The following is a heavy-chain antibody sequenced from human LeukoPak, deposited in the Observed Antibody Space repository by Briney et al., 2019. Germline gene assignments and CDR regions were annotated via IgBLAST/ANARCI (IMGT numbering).Heavy chain of an antibody. CDR2: ISWNSGSI. CDR1: GFTFDDYA. V-gene: IGHV3-9*01. CDR3: AKDLVAGDYLSHFDY. D-gene: IGHD6-19*01. J-gene: IGHJ4*02. Sequence: PGGSLRLSCAASGFTFDDYAMHWVRQGPGKGLEWVSGISWNSGSIGYADSVKGRFTISRDNAKNSLYLQMNSLRAEDTALYYCAKDLVAGDYLSHFDYWGQGTVVTVSS.